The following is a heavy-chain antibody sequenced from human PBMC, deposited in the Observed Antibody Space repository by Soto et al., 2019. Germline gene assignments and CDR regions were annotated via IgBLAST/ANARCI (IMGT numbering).Heavy chain of an antibody. CDR3: ARERELEAPFDY. CDR1: GGSISSGGYY. J-gene: IGHJ4*02. V-gene: IGHV4-31*03. Sequence: PSETLSLTCTVSGGSISSGGYYWSWIRQHPGKGLEWIGYIYYSGSTYYNPSLKSRVTISVDTSKNQFSLKLSSVTAADTAVYYCARERELEAPFDYWGQGTLVTVSS. D-gene: IGHD3-10*01. CDR2: IYYSGST.